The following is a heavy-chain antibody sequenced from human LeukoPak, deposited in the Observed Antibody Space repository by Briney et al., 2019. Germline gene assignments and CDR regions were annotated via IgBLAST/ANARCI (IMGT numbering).Heavy chain of an antibody. D-gene: IGHD3-10*01. CDR1: GFTFSSYS. Sequence: PGGSLRLSCAASGFTFSSYSMNWVRQAPGKGLEWVSYISSSGSTIYYADSVKGRFTISRDNAKNSLYLQMNSLRAEDTAVYYCARAGYYGSETSWFDPWGQGTLVTVSS. J-gene: IGHJ5*02. CDR3: ARAGYYGSETSWFDP. V-gene: IGHV3-48*04. CDR2: ISSSGSTI.